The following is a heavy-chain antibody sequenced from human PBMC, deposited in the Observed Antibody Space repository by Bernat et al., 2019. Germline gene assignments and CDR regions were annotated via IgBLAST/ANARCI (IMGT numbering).Heavy chain of an antibody. CDR1: GFTFSSYA. Sequence: EVQLLESGGGLVQPGGSLRLSCAASGFTFSSYAMSWVRQAPGKGLEWVSAISGSGGSTYYADSVKGRFTISRDNSKNTLYLQMNSLRAEDTAVYYCAKDRGSDSSSIRLPTGSWGQGTLVTVSS. V-gene: IGHV3-23*01. J-gene: IGHJ5*02. CDR2: ISGSGGST. CDR3: AKDRGSDSSSIRLPTGS. D-gene: IGHD6-6*01.